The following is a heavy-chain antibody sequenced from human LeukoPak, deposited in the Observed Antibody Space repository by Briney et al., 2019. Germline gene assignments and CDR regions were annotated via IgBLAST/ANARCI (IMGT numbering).Heavy chain of an antibody. J-gene: IGHJ5*02. D-gene: IGHD2-21*02. CDR2: IKSKTDGETT. CDR1: GFTFMDAW. CDR3: TTDWGLPNCGGDCYLP. Sequence: GGSLRLSCTASGFTFMDAWMSWVCQAPGKGLEWVGRIKSKTDGETTDYAAPVKGRFTISRDDLDKMVYLQMDSLKAEDTAIYYCTTDWGLPNCGGDCYLPWGQGTLVTVSS. V-gene: IGHV3-15*01.